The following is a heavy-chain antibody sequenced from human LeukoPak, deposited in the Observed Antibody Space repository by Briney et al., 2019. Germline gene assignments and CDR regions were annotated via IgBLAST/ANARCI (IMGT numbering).Heavy chain of an antibody. CDR1: GGSFSGYY. Sequence: TSETLSLTCAVYGGSFSGYYWSWIRQPPGKGLEWIGEINHSGSTNYNPSLKSRVTISVDTSKNQFSLKLSSVTAADTAVYYCARANLEYYYYGMDVWGQGTTVTVSS. CDR3: ARANLEYYYYGMDV. D-gene: IGHD1-1*01. CDR2: INHSGST. J-gene: IGHJ6*02. V-gene: IGHV4-34*01.